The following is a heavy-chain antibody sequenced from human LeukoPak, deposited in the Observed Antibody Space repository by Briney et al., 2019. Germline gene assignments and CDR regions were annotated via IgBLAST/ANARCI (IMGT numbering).Heavy chain of an antibody. J-gene: IGHJ4*02. CDR1: GGSISSGGYS. CDR2: IYHSGST. CDR3: ARVYSYGFDY. Sequence: PSETLSLTCAVSGGSISSGGYSWSWLRQPPGKGLEWIGYIYHSGSTYYNPSLKSRVTISVDRSKNQFSLKLSSVTAADTAVYYCARVYSYGFDYWGQGTLVTVSS. D-gene: IGHD5-18*01. V-gene: IGHV4-30-2*01.